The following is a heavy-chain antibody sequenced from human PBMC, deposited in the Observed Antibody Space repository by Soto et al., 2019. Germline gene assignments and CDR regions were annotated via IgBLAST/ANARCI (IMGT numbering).Heavy chain of an antibody. CDR2: IKYSGHT. Sequence: QLQLQESGPGLVKPSETLSLTCTVSGGSISSISYYWGWIRQPPGKGLEWIGSIKYSGHTFYNPSLKSRLTMSVETSKNQFSLRLSSVTAAETAVYYCARVDIAVVPSTTFDYWGQGTLVTVSS. J-gene: IGHJ4*02. CDR1: GGSISSISYY. V-gene: IGHV4-39*01. CDR3: ARVDIAVVPSTTFDY. D-gene: IGHD2-2*01.